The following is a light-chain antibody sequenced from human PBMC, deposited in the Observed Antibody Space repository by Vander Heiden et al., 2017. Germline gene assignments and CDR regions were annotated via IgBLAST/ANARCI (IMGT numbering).Light chain of an antibody. V-gene: IGKV1-16*01. Sequence: DIQKTQSPSLLSAFVGERVTIHCRARQGIDKDVGWIQQKTGKAPKSLSQDASTLHSGVPTWFSGSGSGTDFTLTSSVLHPEVFATYCCQRYKSYPLTFGGGTKLEVK. CDR1: QGIDKD. CDR2: DAS. CDR3: QRYKSYPLT. J-gene: IGKJ4*01.